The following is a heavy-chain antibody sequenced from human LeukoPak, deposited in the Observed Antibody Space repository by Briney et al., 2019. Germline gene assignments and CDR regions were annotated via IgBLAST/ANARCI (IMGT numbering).Heavy chain of an antibody. CDR2: ISAYNGNT. CDR3: ASILDSYSSGWFSREYFQH. J-gene: IGHJ1*01. Sequence: ASVKVSCKASGYTFTSYGISWVRQAPGQGLEWMGWISAYNGNTNYAQKLQGRVTMTTDTSTSTAYMELRSLRSDDTAVYYCASILDSYSSGWFSREYFQHWGQGTLVTVSS. CDR1: GYTFTSYG. V-gene: IGHV1-18*01. D-gene: IGHD6-19*01.